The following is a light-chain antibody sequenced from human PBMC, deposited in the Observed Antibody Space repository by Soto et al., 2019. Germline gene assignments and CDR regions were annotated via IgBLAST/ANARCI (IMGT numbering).Light chain of an antibody. CDR2: GAY. CDR3: QNYNSGLIT. J-gene: IGKJ5*01. V-gene: IGKV1-27*01. Sequence: DIQMTRSPSFLCLXVGXTXXXXXXASQVFGNYLAWYQQKPGKVPKLLIYGAYTLQSGVPSRFSGSGSGTDFTLTISSLQPEDVAIYYCQNYNSGLITFGQGTRLAIK. CDR1: QVFGNY.